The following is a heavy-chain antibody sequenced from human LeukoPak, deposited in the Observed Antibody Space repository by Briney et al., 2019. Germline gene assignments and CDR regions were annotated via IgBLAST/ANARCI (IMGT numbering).Heavy chain of an antibody. CDR3: ARDSTVDVVVGDPDY. V-gene: IGHV3-11*04. Sequence: PGGSLRLSCAASGFKFSDYYMSWILQAPGKGLEWVSYISSRGKTIYYADSVKGRFTISRDNSKNTLYLQMNSLRAEDTAVYYCARDSTVDVVVGDPDYWGQGTLVTVSS. CDR2: ISSRGKTI. J-gene: IGHJ4*02. D-gene: IGHD2-21*01. CDR1: GFKFSDYY.